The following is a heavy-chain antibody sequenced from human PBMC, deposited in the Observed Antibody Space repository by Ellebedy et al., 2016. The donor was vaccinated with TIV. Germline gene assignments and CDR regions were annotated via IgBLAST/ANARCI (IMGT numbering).Heavy chain of an antibody. D-gene: IGHD4-23*01. V-gene: IGHV3-23*01. J-gene: IGHJ3*02. CDR3: ARDPVGVGPAFDI. Sequence: GESLKISCAASGFTFSSYAMSWVRQAPGMGLEWVSAISGSSGHTYYADSVKGRFTISRDNSKDTLYLQVNSLRAEDTAVYYCARDPVGVGPAFDIWGQGTMVTVSS. CDR1: GFTFSSYA. CDR2: ISGSSGHT.